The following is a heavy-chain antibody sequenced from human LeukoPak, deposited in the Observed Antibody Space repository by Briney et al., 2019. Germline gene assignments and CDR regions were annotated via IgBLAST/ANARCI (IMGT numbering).Heavy chain of an antibody. Sequence: PGGSLRLSCAASGFTFSSYAMSWVRQAPGKGLEWVSAISGSGGSTYYADSVKGRFTISRDNSKNTLYLQMNSLRAEDTAVYYCAKVPNSSSWYEVYFDYWGQGTLVTVSS. CDR2: ISGSGGST. D-gene: IGHD6-13*01. V-gene: IGHV3-23*01. J-gene: IGHJ4*02. CDR1: GFTFSSYA. CDR3: AKVPNSSSWYEVYFDY.